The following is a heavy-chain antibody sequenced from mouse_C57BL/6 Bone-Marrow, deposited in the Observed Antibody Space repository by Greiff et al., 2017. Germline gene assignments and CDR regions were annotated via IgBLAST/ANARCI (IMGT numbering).Heavy chain of an antibody. D-gene: IGHD2-3*01. CDR2: IHPNSGST. V-gene: IGHV1-64*01. CDR1: GYTFTSYW. CDR3: ARSGGYYPAWFAY. J-gene: IGHJ3*01. Sequence: VQLQQPGAELVKPGASVKLSCKASGYTFTSYWLHWVKQRPGQGLEWIGMIHPNSGSTNYNEKFKSKATLTVDNSSSTAYMQLSSLTSEDSAVYYCARSGGYYPAWFAYWGQGTLVTVSA.